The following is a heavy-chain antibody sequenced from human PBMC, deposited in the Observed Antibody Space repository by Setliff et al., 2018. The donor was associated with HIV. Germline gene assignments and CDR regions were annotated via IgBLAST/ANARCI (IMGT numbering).Heavy chain of an antibody. V-gene: IGHV6-1*01. CDR3: VRDRGISSFET. Sequence: SQTLSLTCAISGDNVSSGTSALSWIRQSPSRGLEWLGRTYYRSTWRFGYADSVRGRISIAPDTSKNQFSMQLKSVTPEDAAVYFCVRDRGISSFETWGQGTKVTVSS. J-gene: IGHJ3*02. CDR2: TYYRSTWRF. CDR1: GDNVSSGTSA. D-gene: IGHD3-10*01.